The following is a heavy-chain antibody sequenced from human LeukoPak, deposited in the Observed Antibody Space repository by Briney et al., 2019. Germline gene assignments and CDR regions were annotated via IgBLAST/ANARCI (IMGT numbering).Heavy chain of an antibody. CDR3: SRELVAATKLAHRGMDA. Sequence: GGSLRLSCAAPGFAFDYYWTNWVRQAPGKRLGRVSRIYSYGGVTRYADSVKGRFTISRDNAKNTLYLQMNDLTVEDTGVYYCSRELVAATKLAHRGMDAWGQGTTVTVSS. CDR2: IYSYGGVT. V-gene: IGHV3-74*01. J-gene: IGHJ6*02. CDR1: GFAFDYYW. D-gene: IGHD1-26*01.